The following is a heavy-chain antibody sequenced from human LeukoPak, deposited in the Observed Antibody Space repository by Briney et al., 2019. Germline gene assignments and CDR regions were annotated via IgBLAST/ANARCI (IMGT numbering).Heavy chain of an antibody. V-gene: IGHV4-39*07. CDR3: ASLRGGLGSGSYYNVD. CDR2: IYYSGST. J-gene: IGHJ4*02. Sequence: PSETLSLTCTVSGGSISSSSYYWGWIRQPPGKGLEWIGSIYYSGSTYYNPSLKSRVTISVDKSKNQFSLKLSSVTAADTAVYYCASLRGGLGSGSYYNVDWGQGTLVTVSS. D-gene: IGHD3-10*01. CDR1: GGSISSSSYY.